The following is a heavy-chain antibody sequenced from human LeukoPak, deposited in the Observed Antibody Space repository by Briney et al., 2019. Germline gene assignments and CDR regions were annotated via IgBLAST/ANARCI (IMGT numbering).Heavy chain of an antibody. CDR3: ARDRMGSGSFYYYYGMDV. CDR2: IYYSGST. D-gene: IGHD3-10*01. CDR1: GGSISSYY. Sequence: SETLSLTCTVSGGSISSYYWSWIRQPPGKGLEWIGYIYYSGSTNYNPSLKSRVTISVDTSKNQFSLKLSSVTAADTAVYYCARDRMGSGSFYYYYGMDVWGQGTTVTVSS. J-gene: IGHJ6*02. V-gene: IGHV4-59*01.